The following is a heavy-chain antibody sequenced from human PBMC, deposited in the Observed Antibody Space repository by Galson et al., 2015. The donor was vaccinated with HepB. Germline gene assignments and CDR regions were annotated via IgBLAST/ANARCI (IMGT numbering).Heavy chain of an antibody. CDR2: INAGNGNT. Sequence: SVKVSCKASGYTFTSYAMHWVRQAPGQRLEWMGWINAGNGNTKYSQKFQGRVTITRDTSASTAYMELSSLRSEDTAVYYCARGYSSSWTLSWFDPWGQGTLVTVSS. D-gene: IGHD6-13*01. V-gene: IGHV1-3*01. CDR3: ARGYSSSWTLSWFDP. CDR1: GYTFTSYA. J-gene: IGHJ5*02.